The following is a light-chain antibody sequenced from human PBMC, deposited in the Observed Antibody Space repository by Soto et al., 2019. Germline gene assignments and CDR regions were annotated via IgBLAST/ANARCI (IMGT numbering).Light chain of an antibody. V-gene: IGKV1-27*01. Sequence: DIQMTQSPSSLSASVGDRVTITCRASQGISNYLAWYQQKLGKVPKLLIYAASTLQSGVPSRFSCSGSGKYFPLTISSLQPEDVAPYYCQNYNRVPVTFGPGTKVDIK. CDR3: QNYNRVPVT. J-gene: IGKJ3*01. CDR2: AAS. CDR1: QGISNY.